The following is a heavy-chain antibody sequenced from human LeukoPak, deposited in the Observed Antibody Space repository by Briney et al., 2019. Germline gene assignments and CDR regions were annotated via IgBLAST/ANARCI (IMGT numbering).Heavy chain of an antibody. V-gene: IGHV3-7*01. CDR3: AKGGKYDILTGFLDY. CDR2: IKQDGSEK. Sequence: GGSLRLSCAASGFTFSSYWMSWVRQAPGKGLEWVANIKQDGSEKYYVDSVKGRFTISRDNAKNSLYLQMNSLRAEDTAVYYCAKGGKYDILTGFLDYWGQGTLVTVSS. D-gene: IGHD3-9*01. CDR1: GFTFSSYW. J-gene: IGHJ4*02.